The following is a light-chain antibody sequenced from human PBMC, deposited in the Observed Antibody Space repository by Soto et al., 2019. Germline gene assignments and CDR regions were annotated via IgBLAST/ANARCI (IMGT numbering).Light chain of an antibody. CDR2: GAS. CDR1: QSVSSSN. Sequence: EIVLSQSPGTLSLSPGESATLSCRASQSVSSSNLVWYQQKAGQAPRLLIYGASTRATGIPDRFSGSGSGTDFTRTMSIREPIKFALNYCQHYGSSTLPTFSSGNKVDIK. CDR3: QHYGSSTLPT. J-gene: IGKJ3*01. V-gene: IGKV3-20*01.